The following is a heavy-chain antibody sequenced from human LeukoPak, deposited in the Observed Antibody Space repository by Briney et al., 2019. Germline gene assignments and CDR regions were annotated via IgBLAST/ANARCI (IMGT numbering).Heavy chain of an antibody. CDR1: GGSIRSYY. J-gene: IGHJ4*02. CDR3: ARQRDALYYFDS. CDR2: IYYSGST. V-gene: IGHV4-59*08. D-gene: IGHD5-24*01. Sequence: SETLSLTCTVSGGSIRSYYWSWIRQPPGKGLEWIGYIYYSGSTNYNPSLKSRLTISVDTSKNQFSLKLSSVTAADTAVYYCARQRDALYYFDSCGQGTLVTVSS.